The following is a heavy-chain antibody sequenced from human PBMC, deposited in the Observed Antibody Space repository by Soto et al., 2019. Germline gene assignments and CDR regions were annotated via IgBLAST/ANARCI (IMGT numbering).Heavy chain of an antibody. CDR3: ARFAGSPDQDNYYHYYGMDV. CDR1: GFTFSSYG. CDR2: IWYDGSNK. Sequence: QVQLVESGGGVVQPGRSLRLSCAASGFTFSSYGMHWVRQAPGKGLEWVAVIWYDGSNKYYADSVKGRFTISRDNSKNTLYLQMNSLRAEDTAVYYCARFAGSPDQDNYYHYYGMDVWGQGTTVTVSS. D-gene: IGHD2-15*01. J-gene: IGHJ6*02. V-gene: IGHV3-33*01.